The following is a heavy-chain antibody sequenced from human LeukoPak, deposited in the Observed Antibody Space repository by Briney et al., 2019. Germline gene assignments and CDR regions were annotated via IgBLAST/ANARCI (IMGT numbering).Heavy chain of an antibody. J-gene: IGHJ4*02. CDR2: VYDSGST. Sequence: PSETLSLTCTVSGGSISSYYWNWMRQSAGRGLEWIGYVYDSGSTIYNPSLMSRVTISVDTSKNEVSMRLSSVTAADTAVYYCARGRSVVVPAAFQYYFDYWGQGTLVTVSS. V-gene: IGHV4-59*01. D-gene: IGHD2-2*01. CDR1: GGSISSYY. CDR3: ARGRSVVVPAAFQYYFDY.